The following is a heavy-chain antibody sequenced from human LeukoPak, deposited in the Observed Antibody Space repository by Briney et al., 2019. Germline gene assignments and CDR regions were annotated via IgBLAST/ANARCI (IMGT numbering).Heavy chain of an antibody. J-gene: IGHJ4*02. V-gene: IGHV4-59*08. CDR2: ILYSGST. CDR1: GGSINNYY. D-gene: IGHD3-22*01. Sequence: SETLSLTCTVSGGSINNYYWGWIRQPPGKGLEWIGYILYSGSTYCSPSLKSRVTISVDTSKNQFSLQLSSVTAADTAVYYCARERVITKYFDSWGQGTLVTVSS. CDR3: ARERVITKYFDS.